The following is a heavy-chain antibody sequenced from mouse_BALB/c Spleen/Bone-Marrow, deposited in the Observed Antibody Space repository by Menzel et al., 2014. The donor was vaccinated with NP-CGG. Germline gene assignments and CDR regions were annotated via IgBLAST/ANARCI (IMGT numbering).Heavy chain of an antibody. D-gene: IGHD2-12*01. CDR1: GYTFTSYW. CDR2: IYPGDGDT. CDR3: ASYRGAY. J-gene: IGHJ3*01. V-gene: IGHV1-87*01. Sequence: VQLQQSGAELARPGASVKLSCKASGYTFTSYWMQWVKQRPGQGLEWIGAIYPGDGDTRYTQKFKGKATLTADKSSSTAYMQLSSLASEDSAVYYCASYRGAYWGQGTLVTVSA.